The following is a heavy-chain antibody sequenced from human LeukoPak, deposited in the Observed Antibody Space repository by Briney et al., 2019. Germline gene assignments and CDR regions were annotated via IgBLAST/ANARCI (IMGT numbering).Heavy chain of an antibody. D-gene: IGHD6-13*01. CDR3: AKDSAADY. CDR1: GFTFSSYG. J-gene: IGHJ4*02. Sequence: GGSLRLSCAASGFTFSSYGMHWVRQAPGKGLEWVAVISYDGSNKYYADSVKGRFTISRDNSKNTLYLQMNSLRAEDTALYYCAKDSAADYWGQGTLVTVSS. CDR2: ISYDGSNK. V-gene: IGHV3-30*18.